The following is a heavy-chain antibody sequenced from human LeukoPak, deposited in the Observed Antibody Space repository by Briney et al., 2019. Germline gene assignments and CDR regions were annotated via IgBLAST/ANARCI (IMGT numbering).Heavy chain of an antibody. D-gene: IGHD2/OR15-2a*01. V-gene: IGHV1-18*01. CDR3: ARVSWLHFFDY. CDR2: ISAYNGNP. CDR1: GYTFPSYV. J-gene: IGHJ4*02. Sequence: ASVKVSCKASGYTFPSYVIRWVRQAPAQGREWMGWISAYNGNPNYPQKLQGRVTMATDTSTSTAYMELRSLRSDDTAVYYCARVSWLHFFDYWGQGTLVTVSS.